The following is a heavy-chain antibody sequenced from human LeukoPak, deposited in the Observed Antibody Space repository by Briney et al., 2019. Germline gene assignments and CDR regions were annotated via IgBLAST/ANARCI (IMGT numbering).Heavy chain of an antibody. Sequence: PGRSLRLSCAASGFTFSTYAMSWVRQTPGKGLEWVAAISGDNPGTYHANSVKGRFTISRDNSKNTLHLQMSGLRAEDTARYYCAKAPVGHCSGAFCYHFDSWGQGTLVTVSS. V-gene: IGHV3-23*01. CDR2: ISGDNPGT. CDR3: AKAPVGHCSGAFCYHFDS. CDR1: GFTFSTYA. D-gene: IGHD2-15*01. J-gene: IGHJ4*02.